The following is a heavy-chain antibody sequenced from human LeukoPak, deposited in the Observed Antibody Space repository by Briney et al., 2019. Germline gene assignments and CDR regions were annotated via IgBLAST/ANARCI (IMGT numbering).Heavy chain of an antibody. D-gene: IGHD3-16*02. CDR3: ARAYQPLGELSLPDY. J-gene: IGHJ4*02. CDR1: GYTFTSYG. CDR2: INPNTGNP. V-gene: IGHV7-4-1*02. Sequence: GASVKVSCKASGYTFTSYGINWVRQAPGQGLEWMGWINPNTGNPTYAQGFTGRFVFSLDTSVSTAYLQISSLKAEDTAVYYCARAYQPLGELSLPDYWGQGTLVTVSS.